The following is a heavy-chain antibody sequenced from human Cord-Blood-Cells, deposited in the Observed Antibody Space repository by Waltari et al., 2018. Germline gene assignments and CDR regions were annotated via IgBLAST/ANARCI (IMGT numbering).Heavy chain of an antibody. Sequence: EVQLVESGGGLIQPGGSLRLSCAASGFTVSSNYMSWVRQAPGKGLEWVSVIYSGGSKYYADSVKGRFTISRDNSKNTLYLQMNSLRAEDTAVYYCARETSLYSSSWFGYWGQGTLVTVSS. CDR3: ARETSLYSSSWFGY. CDR1: GFTVSSNY. CDR2: IYSGGSK. D-gene: IGHD6-13*01. V-gene: IGHV3-53*01. J-gene: IGHJ4*02.